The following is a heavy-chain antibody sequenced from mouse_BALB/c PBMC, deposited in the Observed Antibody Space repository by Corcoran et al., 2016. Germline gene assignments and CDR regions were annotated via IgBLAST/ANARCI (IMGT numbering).Heavy chain of an antibody. CDR2: INHSGST. D-gene: IGHD1-1*01. J-gene: IGHJ4*01. CDR3: ARGRRDLFVVVPAAAPRGDY. V-gene: IGHV3S1*01. CDR1: GGSFSGYY. Sequence: VQLQQWGAGLLKPSETLSLTCAVYGGSFSGYYWSWIRQPPGTGLEWIGEINHSGSTNYNPALKSRVTISVDTSKNQFSLKLSSVTAADTAVYYCARGRRDLFVVVPAAAPRGDYWGQGTLVTVSS.